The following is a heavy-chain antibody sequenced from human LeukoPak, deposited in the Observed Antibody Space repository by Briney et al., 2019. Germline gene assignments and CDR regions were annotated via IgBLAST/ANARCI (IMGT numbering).Heavy chain of an antibody. Sequence: SETLSLTCTVSGGSISSNSYYWGWTRQPPGKGLEWIGSIYYSGSTYYNPSLKSRVTISVDTSKNQFSLKLSSVTAADTAVYYCARHRGSSWYNNWFDPWGQGTLVTVSS. D-gene: IGHD6-13*01. CDR3: ARHRGSSWYNNWFDP. CDR1: GGSISSNSYY. V-gene: IGHV4-39*01. CDR2: IYYSGST. J-gene: IGHJ5*02.